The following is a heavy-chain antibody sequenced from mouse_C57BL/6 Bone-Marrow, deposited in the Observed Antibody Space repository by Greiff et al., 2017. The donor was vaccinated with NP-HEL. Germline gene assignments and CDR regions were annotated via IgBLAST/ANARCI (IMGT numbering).Heavy chain of an antibody. Sequence: LVESGAELVKPGASVKLSCKASGYTFTEYTIHWVKQRSGQGLEWIGWFYPGSGSIKYNEKFKDKATLTADKSSSTVYMELSRLTSEDSAVYFCARHFYDGYFPYAMDYWGQGTSVTVSS. CDR2: FYPGSGSI. D-gene: IGHD2-3*01. CDR1: GYTFTEYT. CDR3: ARHFYDGYFPYAMDY. V-gene: IGHV1-62-2*01. J-gene: IGHJ4*01.